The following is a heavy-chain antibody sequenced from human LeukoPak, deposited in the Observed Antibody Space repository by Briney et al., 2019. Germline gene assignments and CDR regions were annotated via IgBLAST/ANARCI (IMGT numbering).Heavy chain of an antibody. J-gene: IGHJ4*02. CDR2: INQDGSEK. Sequence: GSLRLSCAASGFTFSNFWMSWVRQAPGKGLEWVANINQDGSEKNYVDSVKGRFTISRDSAKNSLYLQMDSLRAEDTAIYYCARCSGWAFKNWGQGTLVTVSS. CDR3: ARCSGWAFKN. V-gene: IGHV3-7*01. CDR1: GFTFSNFW. D-gene: IGHD6-19*01.